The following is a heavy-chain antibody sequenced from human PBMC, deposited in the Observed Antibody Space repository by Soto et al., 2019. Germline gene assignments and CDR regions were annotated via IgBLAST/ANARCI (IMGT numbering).Heavy chain of an antibody. CDR2: IIPIFGTA. V-gene: IGHV1-69*12. J-gene: IGHJ6*02. D-gene: IGHD2-2*01. CDR3: ARHVPAAGYYYGMDV. CDR1: GGTFSSYA. Sequence: QVQLVQSGAEVKKPGSSVKVSCKASGGTFSSYAISWVRQAPGQGLEWMGGIIPIFGTANYAQKFQGRVRITADEHTSTAYMELSSLRSEDTAVYYWARHVPAAGYYYGMDVWGQGTTVTVSS.